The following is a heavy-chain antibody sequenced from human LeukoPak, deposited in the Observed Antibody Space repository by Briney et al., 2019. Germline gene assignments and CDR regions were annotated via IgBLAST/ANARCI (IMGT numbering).Heavy chain of an antibody. D-gene: IGHD3-22*01. CDR2: ISAYNGNA. CDR3: ARDYYYDSSGYVDY. J-gene: IGHJ4*02. Sequence: GASVKVSCKASGYTFTSYGISWVRQAPGQGLEWMGWISAYNGNANYAQNLQGRITMTTDTPTSTAYTELTSLRSDDTAVYYCARDYYYDSSGYVDYWGQGTLVTVSS. V-gene: IGHV1-18*01. CDR1: GYTFTSYG.